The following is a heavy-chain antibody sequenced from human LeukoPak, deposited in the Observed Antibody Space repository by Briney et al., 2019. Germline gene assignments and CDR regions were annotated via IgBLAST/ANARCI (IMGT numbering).Heavy chain of an antibody. Sequence: GASVKVSCKASGRTFSSYAISWVRQAPGQGLEWMGGIIPIFGTANYAQKFQGRVTITADESTSTAYMELSSLRSEDTAVYYCARERSDYYGSGGYFDYWGQGTLVTVSS. CDR1: GRTFSSYA. J-gene: IGHJ4*02. V-gene: IGHV1-69*13. CDR3: ARERSDYYGSGGYFDY. CDR2: IIPIFGTA. D-gene: IGHD3-10*01.